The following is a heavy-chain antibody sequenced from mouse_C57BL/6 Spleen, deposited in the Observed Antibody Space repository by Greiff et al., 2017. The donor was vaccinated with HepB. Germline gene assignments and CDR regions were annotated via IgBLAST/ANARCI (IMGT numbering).Heavy chain of an antibody. CDR3: AITYYSNYGVDY. CDR1: GYTFTSYW. J-gene: IGHJ2*01. Sequence: QVQLKQPGAELVKPGASVKVSCKASGYTFTSYWMHWVKQRPGQGLEWIGRIHPSDSDTNYNQKFKGKATLTVDKSSSTAYMQLSSLTSEDSAVYYCAITYYSNYGVDYWGQGTTLTVSS. CDR2: IHPSDSDT. V-gene: IGHV1-74*01. D-gene: IGHD2-5*01.